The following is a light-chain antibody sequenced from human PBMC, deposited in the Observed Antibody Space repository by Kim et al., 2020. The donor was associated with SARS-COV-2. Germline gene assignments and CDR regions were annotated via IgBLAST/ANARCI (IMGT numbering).Light chain of an antibody. CDR2: AAS. CDR3: QQYYSYPRT. Sequence: ASTGDRVTITCRASQGISSYLAWYQQKPGKAPKLLIYAASTLQSGVPSRFSGSGSGTDFSLTISCLQSEDFATYYCQQYYSYPRTFGQGTKLEI. CDR1: QGISSY. J-gene: IGKJ2*01. V-gene: IGKV1-8*01.